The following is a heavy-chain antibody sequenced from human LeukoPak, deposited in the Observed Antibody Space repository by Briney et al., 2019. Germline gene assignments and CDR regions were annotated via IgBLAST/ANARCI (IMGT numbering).Heavy chain of an antibody. J-gene: IGHJ4*02. CDR1: GFLHINYS. CDR2: ISTNRAFI. Sequence: GGSLRLSCTASGFLHINYSMNWVRQAPAKGLEWVSSISTNRAFIFYADSVRGRFTNSRDNTKNSLYLQMDSLTPDDTAVYFCACLRGPSDYWGQGTLVTVSS. D-gene: IGHD4-17*01. CDR3: ACLRGPSDY. V-gene: IGHV3-21*01.